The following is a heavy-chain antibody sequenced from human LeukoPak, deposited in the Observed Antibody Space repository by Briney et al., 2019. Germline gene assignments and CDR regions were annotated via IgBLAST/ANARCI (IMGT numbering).Heavy chain of an antibody. CDR3: AKVRFGVMARYYFDY. J-gene: IGHJ4*02. CDR1: GFTFSNYG. Sequence: PGGSLRLSCTASGFTFSNYGMHWVRQAPGKGLEWVAVISYDGSNNYYADSVKGRFTISRDNFKNTLYLQMNSLRAEDTAVYYCAKVRFGVMARYYFDYWGQGTLVIVSS. D-gene: IGHD3-10*01. V-gene: IGHV3-30*18. CDR2: ISYDGSNN.